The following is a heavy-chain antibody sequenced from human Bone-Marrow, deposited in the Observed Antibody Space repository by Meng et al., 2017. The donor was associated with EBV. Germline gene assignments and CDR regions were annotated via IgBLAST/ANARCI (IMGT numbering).Heavy chain of an antibody. V-gene: IGHV4-34*01. CDR3: ARGVWDH. CDR1: GGSLRYSY. D-gene: IGHD1-26*01. J-gene: IGHJ4*02. Sequence: QLQPWGPGLLKLSVTLSPDCAVYGGSLRYSYWNWIRQSPGKGLEWIGEINHSGNADYNPSLKSRVTISVDTSKNHFSLKLSSVTAADTAVYYCARGVWDHWGQGILVTVSS. CDR2: INHSGNA.